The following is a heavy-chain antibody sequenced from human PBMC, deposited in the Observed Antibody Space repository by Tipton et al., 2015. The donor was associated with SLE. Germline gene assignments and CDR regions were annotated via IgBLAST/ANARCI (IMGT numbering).Heavy chain of an antibody. D-gene: IGHD2-8*01. CDR1: GYSFTSYC. Sequence: QSGAEVKKPGASVKVSCKASGYSFTSYCIHWVRQAPGQGLEWMGIINPGGDNISYAQKFQGRVTMTRDTSTSTIYMELSRLRSEDTAVSYCARVSMLQTPLYYFDYWGQGTLVTVSS. CDR3: ARVSMLQTPLYYFDY. J-gene: IGHJ4*02. CDR2: INPGGDNI. V-gene: IGHV1-46*01.